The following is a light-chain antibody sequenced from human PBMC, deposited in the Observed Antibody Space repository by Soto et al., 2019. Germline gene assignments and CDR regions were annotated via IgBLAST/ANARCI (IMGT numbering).Light chain of an antibody. CDR1: QSVTSNY. CDR3: QRYGGPSWT. V-gene: IGKV3-20*01. Sequence: EIVLTXXPXXXSLSPGERATLSCRASQSVTSNYLAWYQQKPGQAPRLLIFGASSRATGIPDKFSGSGSGTDFTLTISRLEPDDFAVYYCQRYGGPSWTFGQGTRVEIK. CDR2: GAS. J-gene: IGKJ1*01.